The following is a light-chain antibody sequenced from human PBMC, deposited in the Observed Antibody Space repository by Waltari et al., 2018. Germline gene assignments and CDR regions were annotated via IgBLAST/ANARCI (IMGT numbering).Light chain of an antibody. Sequence: DIQMTQSPSSLSASVGDRVTITCRTSQSISSYLNWYQQKARKAPKLLIYASSSLQSGVPSRFSGSGSGTDFTLTISRLEPEDFALYYCQQYANSPHTFGPGTRVDIQ. CDR1: QSISSY. CDR3: QQYANSPHT. V-gene: IGKV1-39*01. J-gene: IGKJ3*01. CDR2: ASS.